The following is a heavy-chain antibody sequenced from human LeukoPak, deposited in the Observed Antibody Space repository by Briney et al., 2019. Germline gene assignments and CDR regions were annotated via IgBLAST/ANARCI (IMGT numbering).Heavy chain of an antibody. CDR3: AREIGDVVVVAATHWFDP. V-gene: IGHV3-7*03. CDR2: IKQDGSEK. J-gene: IGHJ5*02. Sequence: GGSLRLSCAASGFTFSSYWMSWVRQAPGKGLEWVANIKQDGSEKYYVDSVKDRFTISRDNAKNSLYLQMNSLRAEDTAVYYCAREIGDVVVVAATHWFDPWGQGTLVTVSS. D-gene: IGHD2-15*01. CDR1: GFTFSSYW.